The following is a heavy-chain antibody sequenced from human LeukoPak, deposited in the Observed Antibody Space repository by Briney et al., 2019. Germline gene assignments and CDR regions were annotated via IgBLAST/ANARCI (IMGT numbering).Heavy chain of an antibody. V-gene: IGHV1-24*01. CDR2: FDPEDGET. D-gene: IGHD2-15*01. CDR3: AALRPIVVVVAATLANWFDP. J-gene: IGHJ5*02. Sequence: ASVKVSCKASGGTFSSYAIIWVRQAPGKGLEWMGGFDPEDGETIYAQKFQGRVTMTEDTSTDTAYMELSSLRSEDTAVYYCAALRPIVVVVAATLANWFDPWGQGTLVTVSS. CDR1: GGTFSSYA.